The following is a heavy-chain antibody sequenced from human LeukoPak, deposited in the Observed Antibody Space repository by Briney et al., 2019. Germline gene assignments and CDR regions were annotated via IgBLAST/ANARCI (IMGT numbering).Heavy chain of an antibody. V-gene: IGHV1-18*01. D-gene: IGHD3-10*01. Sequence: GASVKVSCKASGYSFTMYGISWVRQAPGQGLEWMGWISGFNAYTNYAQKLQGRVTMTTDTSTGTAYMEVRGLRSDDTAVYYCARDHWSHYYGSGGENYFDPWGQGTLVTVSS. CDR1: GYSFTMYG. J-gene: IGHJ5*02. CDR3: ARDHWSHYYGSGGENYFDP. CDR2: ISGFNAYT.